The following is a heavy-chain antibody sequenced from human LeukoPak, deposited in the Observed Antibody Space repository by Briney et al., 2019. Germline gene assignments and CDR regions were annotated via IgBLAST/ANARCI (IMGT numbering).Heavy chain of an antibody. CDR3: TRARSSGWGHNFDY. CDR2: IYYSGST. Sequence: SETLSLTCTVSGGSISSYYWSWIRQPPGKGLEWIGYIYYSGSTNYNPSLKSRVTISVDTSKNQFSLKLSSVTAADTAVYYCTRARSSGWGHNFDYWGQGTLVTVSS. D-gene: IGHD6-19*01. J-gene: IGHJ4*02. CDR1: GGSISSYY. V-gene: IGHV4-59*01.